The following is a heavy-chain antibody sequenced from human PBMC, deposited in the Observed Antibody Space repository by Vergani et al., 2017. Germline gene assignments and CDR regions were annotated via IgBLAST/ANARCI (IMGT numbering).Heavy chain of an antibody. D-gene: IGHD3-22*01. CDR1: GFTFSSYS. CDR3: ARASSRSGYCFDY. J-gene: IGHJ4*02. V-gene: IGHV3-21*01. CDR2: ISSSSSYI. Sequence: VQLVESGGGLVKPGGSLRPSCAASGFTFSSYSMNWVRQAPGKGLEWVSSISSSSSYIYYADSVKGRFTISRDNAKNSLYLQMNSLRAEDTAVYYCARASSRSGYCFDYWGQGTLVTVSS.